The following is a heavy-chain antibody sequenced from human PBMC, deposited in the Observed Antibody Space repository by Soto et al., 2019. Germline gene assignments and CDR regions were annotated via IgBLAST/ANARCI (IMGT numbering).Heavy chain of an antibody. Sequence: GGSLRLSCAASGFTFSSYSMNWVRQAPGKGLEWVSSISSSSSYIYYADSVKGRFTISRDNAKNSLYLQMNSQRAEDTAVYYCARGRLLVGIRIVGVVRVDAFGIRGQGTMVT. V-gene: IGHV3-21*01. CDR2: ISSSSSYI. J-gene: IGHJ3*02. D-gene: IGHD3-3*01. CDR3: ARGRLLVGIRIVGVVRVDAFGI. CDR1: GFTFSSYS.